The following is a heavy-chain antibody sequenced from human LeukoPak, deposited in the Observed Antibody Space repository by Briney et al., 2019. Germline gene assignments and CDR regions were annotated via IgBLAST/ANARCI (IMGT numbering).Heavy chain of an antibody. J-gene: IGHJ4*02. D-gene: IGHD6-6*01. CDR2: IYYSGST. CDR3: ARRVGIAARLTPYDY. CDR1: GDSISSYY. Sequence: SETLSLTCNVSGDSISSYYWSWIRQPPGGGLEWIGYIYYSGSTNYNPSLKSRVTISVDTSKNQFSLKLSSVTAADTAVYYCARRVGIAARLTPYDYWGQGTLVTVSS. V-gene: IGHV4-59*12.